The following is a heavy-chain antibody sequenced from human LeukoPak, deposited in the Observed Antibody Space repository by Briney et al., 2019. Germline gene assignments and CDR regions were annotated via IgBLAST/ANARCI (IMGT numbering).Heavy chain of an antibody. CDR3: AKDIAASLAMIVLHAFDS. D-gene: IGHD3-22*01. J-gene: IGHJ3*02. V-gene: IGHV3-9*01. CDR2: ISWNSGSI. Sequence: GRSLRLSCAASGFTFDDYAMHWVRQAPGKGLEWDSGISWNSGSIGYADSMKGRFTISRDNAKNSLYLQMNSLRAEDTALYYCAKDIAASLAMIVLHAFDSWGQGTMVTVSS. CDR1: GFTFDDYA.